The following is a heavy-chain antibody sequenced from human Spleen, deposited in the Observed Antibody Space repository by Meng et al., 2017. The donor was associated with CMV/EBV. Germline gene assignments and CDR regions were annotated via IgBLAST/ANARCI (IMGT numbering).Heavy chain of an antibody. V-gene: IGHV1-18*01. Sequence: YGISWVRQAPGQGPEWVGWISGYTGNTVYAQKLQGRVTVTTDTSTTTAYMELRSLRSDDTAVYYCARDYVGYCTGGDCSNYHYGMDVWGQGTTVTVSS. D-gene: IGHD2-8*02. J-gene: IGHJ6*02. CDR1: YG. CDR3: ARDYVGYCTGGDCSNYHYGMDV. CDR2: ISGYTGNT.